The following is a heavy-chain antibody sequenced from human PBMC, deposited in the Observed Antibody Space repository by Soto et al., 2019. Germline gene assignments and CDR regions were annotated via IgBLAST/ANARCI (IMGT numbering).Heavy chain of an antibody. J-gene: IGHJ3*01. CDR1: IPTLGSFT. Sequence: EWCERQSCSAAIPTLGSFTVCWVRHAPEKGLEWVSTISSNSAYIYYTDALRGRFTISRDNAKNSLHLQMNSLRAEDTAVYYCTRDAF. CDR3: TRDAF. CDR2: ISSNSAYI. V-gene: IGHV3-21*01.